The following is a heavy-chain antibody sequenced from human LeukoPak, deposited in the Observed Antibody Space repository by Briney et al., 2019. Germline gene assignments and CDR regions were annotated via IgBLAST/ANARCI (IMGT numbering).Heavy chain of an antibody. CDR2: ISSSSSYI. CDR3: ARAGDVDTAMVFQYFDY. D-gene: IGHD5-18*01. CDR1: GFTFSSYS. J-gene: IGHJ4*02. V-gene: IGHV3-21*01. Sequence: GGSLRLSCAASGFTFSSYSMNWVRQAPGKGLEWVSSISSSSSYIYYADSVKGRFTISRDNAKNSLYLQMNSLRAEDTAVYYCARAGDVDTAMVFQYFDYWGQGNLVTVSS.